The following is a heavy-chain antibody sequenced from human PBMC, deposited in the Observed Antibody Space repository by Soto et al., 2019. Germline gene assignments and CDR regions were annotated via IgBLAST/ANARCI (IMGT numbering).Heavy chain of an antibody. J-gene: IGHJ6*02. CDR1: GFIFSDHY. V-gene: IGHV3-72*01. CDR2: PGDKANSYTV. Sequence: GGSLRLSCAVSGFIFSDHYMDWVRQAPGKGLERAGRPGDKANSYTVQYAASVKGRFIISRDDSRNSLYLQMNSLKNDDTAVYYCTRERYHYGLDVWGQGTTVTVSS. CDR3: TRERYHYGLDV.